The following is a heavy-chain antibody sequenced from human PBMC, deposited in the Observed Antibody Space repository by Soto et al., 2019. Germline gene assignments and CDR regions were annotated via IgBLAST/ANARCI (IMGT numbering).Heavy chain of an antibody. CDR2: IYYSGST. CDR3: ARVGFYYYGMDV. Sequence: SETLSLTCTVSGGSISSGDYYWSWILQPPGKGLEWIGYIYYSGSTYYNPSLKSRVTISVDTSKNQFSLKLSSVTAADTAVYYCARVGFYYYGMDVWGQGTTVTVSS. J-gene: IGHJ6*02. CDR1: GGSISSGDYY. V-gene: IGHV4-30-4*01.